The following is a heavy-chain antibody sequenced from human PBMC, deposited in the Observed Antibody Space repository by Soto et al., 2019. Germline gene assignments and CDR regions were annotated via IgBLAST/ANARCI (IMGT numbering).Heavy chain of an antibody. D-gene: IGHD6-13*01. CDR3: ARVRGTAGKRYFDY. CDR2: TYYSGST. Sequence: LSLTCTVSGGSMIAYYWSWMRQPPGKGLQWIGYTYYSGSTTYNPSLKSRVTISVDSSKNQFSLKLDSVTPADTAVYYCARVRGTAGKRYFDYWGPGTLVTVSS. V-gene: IGHV4-59*01. CDR1: GGSMIAYY. J-gene: IGHJ4*02.